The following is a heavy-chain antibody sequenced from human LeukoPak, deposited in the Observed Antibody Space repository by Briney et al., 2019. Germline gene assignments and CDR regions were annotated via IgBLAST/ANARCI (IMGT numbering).Heavy chain of an antibody. V-gene: IGHV1-18*04. J-gene: IGHJ3*02. CDR2: IRGYNGKT. CDR1: GYTFTGYY. Sequence: ASVKVSCKASGYTFTGYYMHWVRQAPGQGLEWMGWIRGYNGKTNYAQKLQDRVTMTTDTSTSTAYIELKSLRSDDTAVYYCARVSGYAFDIWGQGTVVTVSS. CDR3: ARVSGYAFDI. D-gene: IGHD3-10*01.